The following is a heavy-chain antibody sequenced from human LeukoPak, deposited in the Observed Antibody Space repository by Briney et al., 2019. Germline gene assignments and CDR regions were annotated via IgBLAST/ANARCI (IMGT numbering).Heavy chain of an antibody. CDR1: GFTFSSYA. CDR2: ISGSGGNT. Sequence: PGGSLRPSCAASGFTFSSYAMSWVRQAPGKGLECISVISGSGGNTYYADSVKGRFTISRDNSKNTLYLQIHSLRAEDTALYYCATNWNLDYWGQGTLVTVSS. J-gene: IGHJ4*02. V-gene: IGHV3-23*01. D-gene: IGHD1-1*01. CDR3: ATNWNLDY.